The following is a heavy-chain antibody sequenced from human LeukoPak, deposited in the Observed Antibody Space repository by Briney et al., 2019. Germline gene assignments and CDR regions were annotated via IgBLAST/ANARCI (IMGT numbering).Heavy chain of an antibody. Sequence: PSETLSLTCTVSGGSISSYYWSWIRQPPGKGLEWIGYIYYSGSTNYNPSLKSRVTISVDTSKNQFSLKLSSVTAADTAVYYCARAGYGDSDFDYWGQGTLVTVSS. J-gene: IGHJ4*02. CDR3: ARAGYGDSDFDY. V-gene: IGHV4-59*08. CDR2: IYYSGST. CDR1: GGSISSYY. D-gene: IGHD4-17*01.